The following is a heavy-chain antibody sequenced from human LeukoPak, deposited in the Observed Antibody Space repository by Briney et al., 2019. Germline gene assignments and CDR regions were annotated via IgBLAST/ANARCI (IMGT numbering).Heavy chain of an antibody. D-gene: IGHD3-10*01. Sequence: SETLSLTCTVSGGSISSSSYYWGWIRQPPGKGLEWIGSIYYSGSTYHNPSLKSRVTISVDTSKNQFSLKLSSVTAADTAVYYCAREASLGLLINWFDPWGQGTLVTVSS. CDR3: AREASLGLLINWFDP. J-gene: IGHJ5*02. CDR1: GGSISSSSYY. CDR2: IYYSGST. V-gene: IGHV4-39*07.